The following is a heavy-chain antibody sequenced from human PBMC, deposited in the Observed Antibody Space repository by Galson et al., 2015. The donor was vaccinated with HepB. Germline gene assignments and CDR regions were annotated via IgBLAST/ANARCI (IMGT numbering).Heavy chain of an antibody. D-gene: IGHD3-10*01. CDR3: ARAAGWFDP. Sequence: SLRLSCAASGFTFTDYYMSWIRQAPGKGLELVSYISNDGNTINYADSVKGRFTIPRDNAKNSLSLQMNSLRAEDTAIYYCARAAGWFDPWGQGTLVTVSS. J-gene: IGHJ5*02. CDR1: GFTFTDYY. V-gene: IGHV3-11*01. CDR2: ISNDGNTI.